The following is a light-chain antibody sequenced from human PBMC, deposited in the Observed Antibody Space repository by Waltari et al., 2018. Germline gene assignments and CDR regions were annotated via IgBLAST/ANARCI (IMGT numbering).Light chain of an antibody. CDR1: RSAVGSYNY. V-gene: IGLV2-14*03. Sequence: QSALTQPASVSGSPGPSITISCTGTRSAVGSYNYFSWYQQYPGRAPKLMIYDVSSRPSGVSNRFSGSKSGNTASLTISGLQPEDEATYYCSSYSRSAFLFGGGTKLTVL. CDR3: SSYSRSAFL. CDR2: DVS. J-gene: IGLJ2*01.